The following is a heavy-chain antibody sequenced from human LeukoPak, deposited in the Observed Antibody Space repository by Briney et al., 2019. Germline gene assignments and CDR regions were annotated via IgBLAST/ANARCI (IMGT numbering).Heavy chain of an antibody. J-gene: IGHJ5*02. CDR1: GGSFSGYY. Sequence: SETLSPNCAVYGGSFSGYYWSWIRQPPGKGLEWIGEINHSGSTNYNPSLKSRVAISVDTSKNQFSLKLSSVTAADTAVYYCASSGSYPPWGQGTLVTVSS. CDR2: INHSGST. CDR3: ASSGSYPP. V-gene: IGHV4-34*01. D-gene: IGHD1-26*01.